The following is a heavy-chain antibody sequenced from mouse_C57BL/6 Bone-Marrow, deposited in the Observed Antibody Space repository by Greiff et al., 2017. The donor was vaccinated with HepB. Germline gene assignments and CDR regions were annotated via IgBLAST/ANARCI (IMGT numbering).Heavy chain of an antibody. CDR1: GYTFTDYN. CDR3: ARENGSSYEGAMDY. CDR2: INPNNGGT. V-gene: IGHV1-22*01. Sequence: VQLQQSGPELVKPGASVKMSCKASGYTFTDYNMHWVKQSHGKSLEWIGYINPNNGGTSYNQKFKGKATLTVNKSSSTAYMERRSLTSEDSAVYYCARENGSSYEGAMDYWGQGTSVTVSS. D-gene: IGHD1-1*01. J-gene: IGHJ4*01.